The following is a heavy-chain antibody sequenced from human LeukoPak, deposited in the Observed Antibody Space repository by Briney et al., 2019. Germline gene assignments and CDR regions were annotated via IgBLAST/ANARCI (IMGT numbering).Heavy chain of an antibody. Sequence: PSETLSLTCTVSGYSISTGYYWDWIRQPPGKGLEWIGSIYYSGSTYYNPSLKSRVTISVDTSKNQFSLKLSSVTAADTAVYYCARHKPLYGDYEDYWGQGTLVTVSS. CDR3: ARHKPLYGDYEDY. D-gene: IGHD4-17*01. V-gene: IGHV4-38-2*02. CDR1: GYSISTGYY. J-gene: IGHJ4*02. CDR2: IYYSGST.